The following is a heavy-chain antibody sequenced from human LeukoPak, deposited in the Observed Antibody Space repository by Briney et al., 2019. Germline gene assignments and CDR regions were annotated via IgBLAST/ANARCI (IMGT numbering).Heavy chain of an antibody. CDR2: TYYRSKWHT. J-gene: IGHJ4*02. CDR3: ARSTGPIDY. CDR1: GDSVSSNSAA. D-gene: IGHD1-1*01. Sequence: SQTLSLTCAISGDSVSSNSAAWNWIRQSPSRGLERLGRTYYRSKWHTYYAASVKSRIAINRDTSKNQFSLQLNSVTPEDTAVYYCARSTGPIDYWGQGTLVTVSS. V-gene: IGHV6-1*01.